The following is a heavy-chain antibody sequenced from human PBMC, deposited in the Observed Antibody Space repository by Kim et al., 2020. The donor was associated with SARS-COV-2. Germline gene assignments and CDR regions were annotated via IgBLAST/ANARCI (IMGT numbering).Heavy chain of an antibody. D-gene: IGHD3-10*01. Sequence: SVKVSCKASGFTFTSPAVQWVRQARGQRLEWIGWIVVGSGNTNYAQKFQERVTITRDMSTSTAYMELSSLRSEDTAVYYCAADAMVRGVESDYWGQGTLVTVSS. CDR3: AADAMVRGVESDY. V-gene: IGHV1-58*01. CDR1: GFTFTSPA. J-gene: IGHJ4*02. CDR2: IVVGSGNT.